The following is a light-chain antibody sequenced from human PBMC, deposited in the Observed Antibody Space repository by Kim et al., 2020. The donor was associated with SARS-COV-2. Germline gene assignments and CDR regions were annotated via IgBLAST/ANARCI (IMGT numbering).Light chain of an antibody. CDR2: SNN. CDR1: RSRIGSNT. Sequence: GQTLTTSWSGCRSRIGSNTVNWYQPLPGTAPKVLIYSNNPRPSGVPDRFSGSKSGTSASLAISGLQSEDEADYHCAAWDDRLNGWVFGGGTKVTVL. J-gene: IGLJ3*02. V-gene: IGLV1-44*01. CDR3: AAWDDRLNGWV.